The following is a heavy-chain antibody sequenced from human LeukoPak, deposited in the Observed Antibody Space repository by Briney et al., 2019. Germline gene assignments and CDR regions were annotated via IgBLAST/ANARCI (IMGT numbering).Heavy chain of an antibody. CDR2: IIPILGIA. J-gene: IGHJ2*01. CDR3: ARGPTVTTQLLNYWYFDL. CDR1: GGTFSSYA. V-gene: IGHV1-69*04. Sequence: AASVKVSCRASGGTFSSYAISWVRQAPGQGLEWMGRIIPILGIANYAQKFQGRVTITADKSTSTAYMELSSLRSEDTAVYYCARGPTVTTQLLNYWYFDLWGRGTLVTVSS. D-gene: IGHD4-17*01.